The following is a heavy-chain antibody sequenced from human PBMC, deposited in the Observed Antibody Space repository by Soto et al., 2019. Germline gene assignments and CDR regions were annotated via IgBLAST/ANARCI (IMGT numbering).Heavy chain of an antibody. CDR3: AKGILSATIGPYAMDV. CDR2: ISYDGNYT. D-gene: IGHD3-16*01. V-gene: IGHV3-30*18. CDR1: GFAFSSYA. J-gene: IGHJ6*02. Sequence: PGGSLRLSCEASGFAFSSYAMHWVRQAPGKGLEWVGVISYDGNYTYYADSVKGRFTISRDNSKNTLYVQVNSLRPEDTAVYYCAKGILSATIGPYAMDVWGQGTTVTVSS.